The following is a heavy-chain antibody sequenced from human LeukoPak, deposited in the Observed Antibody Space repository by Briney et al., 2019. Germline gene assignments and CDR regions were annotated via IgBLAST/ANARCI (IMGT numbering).Heavy chain of an antibody. Sequence: GDLLKTSGEGAGSICTNYWLWMLRQIPGKVEELMVIYYPGDSNTRYNLSFQGQVTFSADNSVNNAYLQWSSLRASDTAIYYCARLSINTSLRLYYFDYWGQGTLVTVPS. CDR1: GSICTNYW. D-gene: IGHD2/OR15-2a*01. CDR2: YYPGDSNT. J-gene: IGHJ4*02. CDR3: ARLSINTSLRLYYFDY. V-gene: IGHV5-51*01.